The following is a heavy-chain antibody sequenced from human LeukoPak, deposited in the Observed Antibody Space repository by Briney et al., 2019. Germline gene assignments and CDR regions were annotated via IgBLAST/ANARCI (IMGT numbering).Heavy chain of an antibody. D-gene: IGHD3-3*01. Sequence: GGSLRLSCAGSGFTFSTYTLSWVRQAPGKGLEWVSSMTIGGAYIYYADSVKGRFTISRDNAKESLDLQMNGLRAEDTAVYYCTRGRIRRLVIFGEVTPDAFDIWGHGTMVTVSS. J-gene: IGHJ3*02. CDR3: TRGRIRRLVIFGEVTPDAFDI. V-gene: IGHV3-21*01. CDR1: GFTFSTYT. CDR2: MTIGGAYI.